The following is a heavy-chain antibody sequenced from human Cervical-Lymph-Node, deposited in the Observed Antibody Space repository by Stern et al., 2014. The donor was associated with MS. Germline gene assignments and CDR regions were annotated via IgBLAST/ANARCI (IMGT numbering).Heavy chain of an antibody. D-gene: IGHD1-14*01. CDR3: AREATAHSGTFDF. J-gene: IGHJ4*02. CDR1: GGSFRSYA. Sequence: QVQLVESGAEMKKPGSSVKVSCKASGGSFRSYAVNWVRQAPGQRPEWMGGIIPMYGTANYAQEFQGRLTLIADESTSTAYMELISLTSEDTAMYYCAREATAHSGTFDFWGQGTLVTVSS. V-gene: IGHV1-69*01. CDR2: IIPMYGTA.